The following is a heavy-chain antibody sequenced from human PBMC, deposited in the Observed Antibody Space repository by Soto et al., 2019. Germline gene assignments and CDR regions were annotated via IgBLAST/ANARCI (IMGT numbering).Heavy chain of an antibody. CDR2: ISSSGSTI. CDR1: GFTFSSYE. CDR3: EREIRSSWYNTWFDP. J-gene: IGHJ5*02. D-gene: IGHD6-13*01. V-gene: IGHV3-48*03. Sequence: GGSLRLSCAASGFTFSSYEMNWVRQAPGKGLEWVSYISSSGSTIYYADSVKGRFTISRDNAKNSLYLQMNSLRAEDTAVYYCEREIRSSWYNTWFDPWGQGTLVTVYS.